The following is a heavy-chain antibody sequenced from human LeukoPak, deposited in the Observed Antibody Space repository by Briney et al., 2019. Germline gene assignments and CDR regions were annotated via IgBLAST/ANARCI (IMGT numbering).Heavy chain of an antibody. D-gene: IGHD6-19*01. CDR2: IYYSGST. J-gene: IGHJ5*02. Sequence: SETLSLTCTVPGGSISSSSYYWGWIRQPPGKGLEWIGSIYYSGSTYYNPSLKSRVTISVDTSKNQFSLKLSSVTAADTAVYYCARDYDQWLVSRSWFDPWGQGTLVTVSS. CDR3: ARDYDQWLVSRSWFDP. V-gene: IGHV4-39*02. CDR1: GGSISSSSYY.